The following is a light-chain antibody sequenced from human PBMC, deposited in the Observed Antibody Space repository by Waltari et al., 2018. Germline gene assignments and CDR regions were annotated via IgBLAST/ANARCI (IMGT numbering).Light chain of an antibody. CDR1: HDISNY. J-gene: IGKJ2*01. Sequence: DIQMTQSPSSLSASVGDRVTITCPASHDISNYLNWYQQKPGKAPKLLIYDASNLERGVPSRFSGSGSGTDFSFTISSLQPEDIATYYCQQFDNLVYTFGQGTKLEIK. V-gene: IGKV1-33*01. CDR2: DAS. CDR3: QQFDNLVYT.